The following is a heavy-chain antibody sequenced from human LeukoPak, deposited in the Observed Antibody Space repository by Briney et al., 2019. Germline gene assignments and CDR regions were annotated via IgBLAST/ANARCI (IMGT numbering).Heavy chain of an antibody. J-gene: IGHJ4*02. CDR3: ARELTHCGDYDY. CDR2: ICPNNGGA. Sequence: ALVPVSCMASGYTFTGYYMHWVRQAPGQGVEWMAWICPNNGGANYAQKFQGRVTVTRDPSISTAYMELRRLRSDDTAVYYCARELTHCGDYDYGGQGTLVTVSS. V-gene: IGHV1-2*02. D-gene: IGHD4-17*01. CDR1: GYTFTGYY.